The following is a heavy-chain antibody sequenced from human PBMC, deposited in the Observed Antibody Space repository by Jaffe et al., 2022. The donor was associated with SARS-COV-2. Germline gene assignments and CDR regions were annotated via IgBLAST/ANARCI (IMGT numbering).Heavy chain of an antibody. CDR1: GGSISSGSYY. Sequence: QVQLQESGPGLVKPSQTLSLTCTVSGGSISSGSYYWSWIRQPAGKGLEWIGRIYTSGSTNYNPSLKSRVTISVDTSKNQFSLKLSSVTAADTAVYYCARARSTKDGYKVYYFDYWGQGTLVTVSS. CDR2: IYTSGST. J-gene: IGHJ4*02. CDR3: ARARSTKDGYKVYYFDY. D-gene: IGHD5-12*01. V-gene: IGHV4-61*02.